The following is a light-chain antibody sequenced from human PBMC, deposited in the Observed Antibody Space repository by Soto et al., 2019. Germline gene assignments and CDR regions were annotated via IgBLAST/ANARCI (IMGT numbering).Light chain of an antibody. J-gene: IGKJ1*01. CDR1: QSISSN. Sequence: DIQMTQSPSSLSASVGDRVTITCRASQSISSNLNWYQQKPGKAPKVLIYAASRLQSGVPSRFSGSGFGTDFTLTISSLQPEDFATYYCQQSFTTPRTFGQGTKVEIK. CDR2: AAS. V-gene: IGKV1-39*01. CDR3: QQSFTTPRT.